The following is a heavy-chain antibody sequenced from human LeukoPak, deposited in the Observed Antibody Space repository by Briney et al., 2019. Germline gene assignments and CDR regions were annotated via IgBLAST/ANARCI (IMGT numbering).Heavy chain of an antibody. V-gene: IGHV1-46*01. CDR1: GYTFTSYG. CDR2: INPSGGGT. CDR3: ARSPTMGPGNDH. J-gene: IGHJ4*02. D-gene: IGHD3-10*01. Sequence: ASVKVSCKASGYTFTSYGISWVRQAPGQGLEWMGIINPSGGGTTYAPKFQGRVTMTRDTSTSTVYMELSSLRSEDTAVYYCARSPTMGPGNDHWGQGTLVTVSS.